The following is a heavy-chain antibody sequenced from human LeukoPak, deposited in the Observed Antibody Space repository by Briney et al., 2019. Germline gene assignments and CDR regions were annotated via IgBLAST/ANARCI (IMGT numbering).Heavy chain of an antibody. CDR3: ARENYWAMDV. J-gene: IGHJ6*02. D-gene: IGHD2-8*02. CDR2: IKPDGSRT. V-gene: IGHV3-74*01. Sequence: LAGGSLRLSCAASGFTFSAYCMRCVRQAPGKGLVWVSFIKPDGSRTNYADSVKDRLIISRDNAKNTLYLQMYNLRADDTAVYYCARENYWAMDVSGQGTTVTVSS. CDR1: GFTFSAYC.